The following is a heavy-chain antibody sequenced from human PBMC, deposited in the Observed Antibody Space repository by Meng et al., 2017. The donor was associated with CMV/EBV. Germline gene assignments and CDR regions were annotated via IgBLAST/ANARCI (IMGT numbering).Heavy chain of an antibody. V-gene: IGHV1-69*05. CDR3: AGTYYYDSSGYYYSAFDI. J-gene: IGHJ3*02. CDR1: GGTFSSYA. D-gene: IGHD3-22*01. CDR2: IIPIFGTA. Sequence: SVKVSCKASGGTFSSYAISWVRQAPGQGLEWMGGIIPIFGTANYAQKFQGRVTITTDESTSTAYMELSSLRSEDTAEYYCAGTYYYDSSGYYYSAFDIWGQGTMVTVSS.